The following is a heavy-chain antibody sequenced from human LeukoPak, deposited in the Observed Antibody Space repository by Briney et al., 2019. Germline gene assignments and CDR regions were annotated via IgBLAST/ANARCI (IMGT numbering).Heavy chain of an antibody. D-gene: IGHD2-15*01. J-gene: IGHJ4*02. CDR3: AREGGGGIDIEPSFDY. Sequence: GASVKVSCKASGYTFTSYGISWVRQAPGQGLEWMGWISGYNGNTNYAQKFQGRVTMTTDTSTSTVYMELSSLRSEDTAVYYCAREGGGGIDIEPSFDYWGQGTLVTVSS. CDR2: ISGYNGNT. V-gene: IGHV1-18*01. CDR1: GYTFTSYG.